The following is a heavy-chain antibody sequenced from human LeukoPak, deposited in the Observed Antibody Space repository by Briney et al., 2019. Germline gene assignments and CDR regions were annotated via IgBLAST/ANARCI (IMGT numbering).Heavy chain of an antibody. CDR1: RFTFSSYA. CDR3: AKDRAPGYCSGGSCQHYFDY. J-gene: IGHJ4*02. V-gene: IGHV3-30*18. CDR2: ISYDGSNK. D-gene: IGHD2-15*01. Sequence: GGSLRLSYAASRFTFSSYAMHWVRQAPGKGLEWVAVISYDGSNKYYADSVKGRFTISRDNSKNTLYLQMNSLRAEDTAVYYCAKDRAPGYCSGGSCQHYFDYWGQGTLVTVSS.